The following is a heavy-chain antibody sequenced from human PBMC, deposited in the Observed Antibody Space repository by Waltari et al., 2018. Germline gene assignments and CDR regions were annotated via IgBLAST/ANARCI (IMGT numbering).Heavy chain of an antibody. D-gene: IGHD5-12*01. CDR1: GGSISSYY. J-gene: IGHJ4*02. V-gene: IGHV4-59*01. CDR3: ARFIGYLYYFDY. CDR2: IYYSGST. Sequence: VQLQESGTGLVKPSETRSLTCTVSGGSISSYYWSWIRQPPGKGLEWIGYIYYSGSTNYNPSLKSRVTISVDTSKNQFSLKLSSVTAADTAVYYCARFIGYLYYFDYWGQGTLVTVSS.